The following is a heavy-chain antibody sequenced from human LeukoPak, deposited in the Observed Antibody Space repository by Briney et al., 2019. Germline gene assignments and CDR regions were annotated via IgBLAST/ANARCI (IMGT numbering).Heavy chain of an antibody. CDR2: IHAVEGT. Sequence: SETLSLTCTVSGDSLNNRYWDWIRQPPGKGLEWIGEIHAVEGTNYNPSLRTRVTVSLDTSKNQFSLKMSSVTAADTAVYYCTSGTDSRKLGYWGQGTLVTVSS. CDR1: GDSLNNRY. V-gene: IGHV4-34*01. D-gene: IGHD3-22*01. J-gene: IGHJ4*02. CDR3: TSGTDSRKLGY.